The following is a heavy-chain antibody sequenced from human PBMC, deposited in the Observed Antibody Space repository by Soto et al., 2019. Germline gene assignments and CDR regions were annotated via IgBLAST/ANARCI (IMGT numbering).Heavy chain of an antibody. D-gene: IGHD6-13*01. J-gene: IGHJ4*02. CDR3: VRDGAETGSVYLDY. V-gene: IGHV4-59*01. Sequence: QVQLQESGPGLVKPSETLSLTCTVSGGSISGYFWSWIRHPPGKGLECIGYISYSGSTNYNSSLKSRVTMSIDTSKIQFSLRLTSVTAADTAVYYFVRDGAETGSVYLDYWGQGTLVTVSS. CDR2: ISYSGST. CDR1: GGSISGYF.